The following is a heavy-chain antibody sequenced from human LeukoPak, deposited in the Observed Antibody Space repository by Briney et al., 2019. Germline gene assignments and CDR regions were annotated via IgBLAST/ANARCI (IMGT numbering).Heavy chain of an antibody. Sequence: ASVKVSFQASVGTFSSYSISWVRQAPGQGLEWMGWISAYNGNTNYAQKLQGRVTMTTDTSTSTADMELRRVRAGDMAVYCCAALSSGWDFDIWGQGTMVSVSS. CDR2: ISAYNGNT. CDR1: VGTFSSYS. J-gene: IGHJ3*02. V-gene: IGHV1-18*03. CDR3: AALSSGWDFDI. D-gene: IGHD3-22*01.